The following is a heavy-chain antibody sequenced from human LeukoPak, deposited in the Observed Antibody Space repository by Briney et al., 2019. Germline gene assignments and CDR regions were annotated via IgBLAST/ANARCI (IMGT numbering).Heavy chain of an antibody. CDR1: GVSISSTSYY. CDR2: IYYTGSP. CDR3: ARHSPYSDPWYFDY. V-gene: IGHV4-39*01. Sequence: NSSETLSLTCTVSGVSISSTSYYWGWIRQPPGKGLEWIGNIYYTGSPYYDPSLKSRVTISVDTSKNQFSLKLSSVTAADTAVYYCARHSPYSDPWYFDYWGQGTLVTVPS. J-gene: IGHJ4*02. D-gene: IGHD6-13*01.